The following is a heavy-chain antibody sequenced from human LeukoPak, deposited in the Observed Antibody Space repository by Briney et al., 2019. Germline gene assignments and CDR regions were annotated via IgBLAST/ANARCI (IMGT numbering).Heavy chain of an antibody. V-gene: IGHV4-39*01. CDR2: IYYSGST. CDR3: ARRVWGIVVVPAGHEGFDY. D-gene: IGHD2-2*01. J-gene: IGHJ4*02. CDR1: GGSISSSSYY. Sequence: SETLSLTCTVSGGSISSSSYYWGWIRQPPGKGLEWIGSIYYSGSTYYNPSLKSRVTISVDTSKNQFSLKLSSVTAADTAVYYCARRVWGIVVVPAGHEGFDYWGQGTLVTVSS.